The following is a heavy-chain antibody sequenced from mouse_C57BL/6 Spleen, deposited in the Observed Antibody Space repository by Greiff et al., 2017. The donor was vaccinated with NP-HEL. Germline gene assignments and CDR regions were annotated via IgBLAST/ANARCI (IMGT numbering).Heavy chain of an antibody. D-gene: IGHD1-1*01. J-gene: IGHJ2*01. CDR2: ISSGSSTI. CDR1: GFTFSDYG. Sequence: EVNLVESGGGLVKPGGSLKLSCAASGFTFSDYGMHWVRQAPEKGLEWVAYISSGSSTIYYADTVKGRFTISRDNAKNTLFLQMTSLRSEDTAMYYCARRLLNYFDYWGQGTTLTVSS. V-gene: IGHV5-17*01. CDR3: ARRLLNYFDY.